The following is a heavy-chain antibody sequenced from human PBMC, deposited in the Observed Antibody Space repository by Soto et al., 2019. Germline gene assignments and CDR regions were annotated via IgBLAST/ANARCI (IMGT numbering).Heavy chain of an antibody. CDR3: ARDSTTAFDL. CDR1: GGSISSYY. Sequence: QVQLQESGPGLVKPSETLSLTCTVSGGSISSYYWSWIRQPPGKGLEWIGYIYYSGSTNYNPSLTSRVTISVDTSKNQFSLKLSSVTAADTAVYYCARDSTTAFDLWGRGTLVTVSS. V-gene: IGHV4-59*01. J-gene: IGHJ2*01. D-gene: IGHD4-17*01. CDR2: IYYSGST.